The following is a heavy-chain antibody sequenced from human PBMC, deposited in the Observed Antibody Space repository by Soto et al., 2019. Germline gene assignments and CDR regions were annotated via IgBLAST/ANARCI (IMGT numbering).Heavy chain of an antibody. CDR1: GFIFTDWF. J-gene: IGHJ1*01. CDR3: AKEGAIPGEVDA. D-gene: IGHD2-21*01. CDR2: INTSSGSS. V-gene: IGHV1-46*01. Sequence: HLAQSGPEVKRPGASVKISCKASGFIFTDWFMHWVRQAPGQGPEWMGIINTSSGSSIYSQKFQDRVTMTRDTSTSTLYVELSSLTSADTAVYYCAKEGAIPGEVDAWGQGTLVTVSS.